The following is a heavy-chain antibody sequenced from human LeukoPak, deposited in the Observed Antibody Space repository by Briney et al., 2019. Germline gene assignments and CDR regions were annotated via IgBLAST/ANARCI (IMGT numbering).Heavy chain of an antibody. CDR2: ITAYNGNT. V-gene: IGHV1-18*01. Sequence: ASVKVSCKASGYTFTNYAISWVRQAPGQGLEWMGWITAYNGNTNYAQKLQGRVTMTTDTSMNTAYMELRSLRSDDTAVYFCARGEGFLDYWGQGTLVTVSS. CDR1: GYTFTNYA. CDR3: ARGEGFLDY. J-gene: IGHJ4*02.